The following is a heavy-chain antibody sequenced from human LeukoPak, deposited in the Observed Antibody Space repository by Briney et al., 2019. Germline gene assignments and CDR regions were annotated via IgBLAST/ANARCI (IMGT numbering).Heavy chain of an antibody. J-gene: IGHJ4*02. V-gene: IGHV5-51*01. CDR3: ARQEAYYDILTGYYNTNLLDY. CDR2: IYPGDSDT. CDR1: GYNFTNYW. D-gene: IGHD3-9*01. Sequence: GESLKISCKGSGYNFTNYWIVWVRQMPGKGLEWMGIIYPGDSDTRYSPSFQGQVTISADKSISTAYLQWSSLKASDTAMYYCARQEAYYDILTGYYNTNLLDYWGQGTLVTVSS.